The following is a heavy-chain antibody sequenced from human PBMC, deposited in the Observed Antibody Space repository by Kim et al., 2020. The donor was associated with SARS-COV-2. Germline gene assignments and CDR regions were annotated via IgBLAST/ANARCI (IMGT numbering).Heavy chain of an antibody. CDR2: YRWGT. CDR3: ARGFDL. J-gene: IGHJ2*01. Sequence: YRWGTNSNPTPKSHVTISVDTSKNPFSLKLSSVTAADTAVYYCARGFDLWGRGTLVTVSS. V-gene: IGHV4-59*09.